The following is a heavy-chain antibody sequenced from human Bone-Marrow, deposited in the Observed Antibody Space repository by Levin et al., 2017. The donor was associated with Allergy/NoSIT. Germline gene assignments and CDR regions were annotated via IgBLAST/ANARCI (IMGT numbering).Heavy chain of an antibody. Sequence: SGGSLRLSCAASGFTFADYAMHWVRQAPGKGLEWVSGINWNSGSIDYADSVKGRFTISRDNAKNSLYLQMNSLRAEDTALYYCANAKLGGDGDSFYTPFDYWGQGTLVTVSS. CDR2: INWNSGSI. CDR3: ANAKLGGDGDSFYTPFDY. V-gene: IGHV3-9*01. J-gene: IGHJ4*02. D-gene: IGHD2-21*02. CDR1: GFTFADYA.